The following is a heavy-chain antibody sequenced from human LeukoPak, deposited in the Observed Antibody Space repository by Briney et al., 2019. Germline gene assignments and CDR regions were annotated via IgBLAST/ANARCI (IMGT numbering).Heavy chain of an antibody. V-gene: IGHV1-69*13. CDR3: ARVGGLSSGYYYYYYYMDV. Sequence: SVKVSCKASGGTFSSYAISWVRQAPGQGLEWMGGIIPIFGTANYAQKFQGRVTITADESTSTAYMELSSLRSEDTAVYYCARVGGLSSGYYYYYYYMDVWGKGTTVTISS. CDR2: IIPIFGTA. CDR1: GGTFSSYA. J-gene: IGHJ6*03. D-gene: IGHD3-22*01.